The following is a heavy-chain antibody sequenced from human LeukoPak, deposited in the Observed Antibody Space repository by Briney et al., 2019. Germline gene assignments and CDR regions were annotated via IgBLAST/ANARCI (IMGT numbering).Heavy chain of an antibody. V-gene: IGHV1-69*05. CDR2: IIPIFGTA. Sequence: ASVKVSCKASGGTFSSYAISWVRQAPGQGLEWMGGIIPIFGTANYAQKFQGRVTITTDESTSTAYMELSSLRSGDTAVYCCARKYLYGSGKPHFDHWGQGTLVTVSS. D-gene: IGHD3-10*01. J-gene: IGHJ4*02. CDR1: GGTFSSYA. CDR3: ARKYLYGSGKPHFDH.